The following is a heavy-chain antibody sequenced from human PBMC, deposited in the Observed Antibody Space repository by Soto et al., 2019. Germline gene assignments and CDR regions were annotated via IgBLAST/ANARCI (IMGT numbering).Heavy chain of an antibody. CDR2: MHPNSGNT. J-gene: IGHJ4*02. V-gene: IGHV1-8*01. CDR3: ASGPMRRSSTICGVVSGRVLDY. D-gene: IGHD3-3*01. CDR1: GYTFTSYD. Sequence: QVQLVQSGEEVKKPGASVKVSCKASGYTFTSYDINWVRQATGQGLEWMGWMHPNSGNTCYAQKFQGRVTMTSNYSISTGYMELSSMRFEDRAAYYCASGPMRRSSTICGVVSGRVLDYWGQGTLVTVSS.